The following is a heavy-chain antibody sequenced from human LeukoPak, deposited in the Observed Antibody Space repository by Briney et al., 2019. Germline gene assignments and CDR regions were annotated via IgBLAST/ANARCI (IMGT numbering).Heavy chain of an antibody. CDR2: INPNSGDT. J-gene: IGHJ6*03. CDR3: ASWATVSSCYYYYYMDV. V-gene: IGHV1-2*02. Sequence: ASVKVSCKASGYTFTGYYMHWVRPAPGQGLEGMGWINPNSGDTNYAQKFQGRVTMTRDTSISTAYMELSRLRSDDTAVYYCASWATVSSCYYYYYMDVWGKGNTVTVSS. D-gene: IGHD4-11*01. CDR1: GYTFTGYY.